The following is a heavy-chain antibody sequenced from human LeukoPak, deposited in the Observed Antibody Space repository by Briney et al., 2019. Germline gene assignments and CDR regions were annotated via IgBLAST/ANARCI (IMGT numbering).Heavy chain of an antibody. CDR2: ISGSGGST. J-gene: IGHJ4*02. CDR1: GFTFSSYA. Sequence: GGSLRLSCAASGFTFSSYAMSWVRQAPGKGLEWVSAISGSGGSTYYADSVKGRFTISRDNSKNTLYLQMNSLRAEDTAVYYCAKDHHMVRGVIIWSYFDYWGQGTLVTVSS. V-gene: IGHV3-23*01. D-gene: IGHD3-10*01. CDR3: AKDHHMVRGVIIWSYFDY.